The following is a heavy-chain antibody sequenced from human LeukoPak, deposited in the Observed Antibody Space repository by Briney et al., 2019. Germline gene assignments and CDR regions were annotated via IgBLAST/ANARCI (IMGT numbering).Heavy chain of an antibody. CDR1: GCTFTGYY. V-gene: IGHV1-46*03. Sequence: GASVKVSCKASGCTFTGYYMHRVRQAPGQGLEWMGMIYPRDGSTSYAQKFQGRVTVTRDTSTSTVHMDLSGLRSEDTAVYYCARDQEGFDYWGQGTLVTVSS. J-gene: IGHJ4*02. CDR3: ARDQEGFDY. CDR2: IYPRDGST.